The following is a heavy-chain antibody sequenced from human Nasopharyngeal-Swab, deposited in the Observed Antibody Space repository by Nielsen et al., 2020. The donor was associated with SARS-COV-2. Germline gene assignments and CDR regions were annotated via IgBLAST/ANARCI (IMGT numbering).Heavy chain of an antibody. J-gene: IGHJ6*02. V-gene: IGHV3-23*01. D-gene: IGHD3-3*01. CDR3: ARDRNGFIYYYYGMDV. CDR1: GFTFNTYA. Sequence: GESLKISCAASGFTFNTYAISWVRQAPGKGLEWVSVISGSGGSTYYADSVKGRFTISRDNSKNTLYLQMNSLRAEDTAVYYCARDRNGFIYYYYGMDVWGQGTTVTVSS. CDR2: ISGSGGST.